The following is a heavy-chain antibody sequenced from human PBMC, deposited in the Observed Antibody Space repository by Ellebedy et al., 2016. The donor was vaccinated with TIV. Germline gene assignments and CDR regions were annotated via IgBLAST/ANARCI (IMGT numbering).Heavy chain of an antibody. Sequence: PGGSLRLSCAASGFTFSSYWMSWVRQAPGKGLEWVANIKQDGSEKYYVDSVKGRFTISRDNAKNSLYLQMNSLRAEDTAVYYCARVGGFMTTVALFDYWGQGTLVTVSS. J-gene: IGHJ4*02. CDR1: GFTFSSYW. CDR3: ARVGGFMTTVALFDY. D-gene: IGHD4-23*01. V-gene: IGHV3-7*01. CDR2: IKQDGSEK.